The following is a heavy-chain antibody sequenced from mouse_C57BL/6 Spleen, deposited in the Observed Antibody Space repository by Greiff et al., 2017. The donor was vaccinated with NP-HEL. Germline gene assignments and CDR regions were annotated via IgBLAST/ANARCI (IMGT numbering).Heavy chain of an antibody. J-gene: IGHJ2*01. CDR2: IYPRSGNT. Sequence: QVQLQQSGAELARPGASVKLSCKASGYTFTSYGISWVKQRTGQGLEWIGEIYPRSGNTYYNEKFKGKATLTADKSSSTAYMELRSLTSEDSAVYFCARDYGSSYVGYYFDYWGQGTTLTVSS. CDR1: GYTFTSYG. V-gene: IGHV1-81*01. D-gene: IGHD1-1*01. CDR3: ARDYGSSYVGYYFDY.